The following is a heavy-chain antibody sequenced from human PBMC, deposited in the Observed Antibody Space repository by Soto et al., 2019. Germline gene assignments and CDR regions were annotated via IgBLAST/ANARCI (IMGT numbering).Heavy chain of an antibody. CDR2: IGTAGDT. Sequence: VQLVESGGGLVQPGGSLRLSCAASGFTFSSYDMHWVRQATGKGLEWVSAIGTAGDTYYPGSVKGRFTISRENAKNSLYLQMNSLRAEDTAVYYCAAWDTAMVGFDYWGQGTLVTVSS. D-gene: IGHD5-18*01. J-gene: IGHJ4*02. V-gene: IGHV3-13*01. CDR1: GFTFSSYD. CDR3: AAWDTAMVGFDY.